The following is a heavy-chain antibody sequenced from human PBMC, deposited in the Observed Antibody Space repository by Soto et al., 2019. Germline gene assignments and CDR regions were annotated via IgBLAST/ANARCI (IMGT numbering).Heavy chain of an antibody. CDR2: INAGNGNT. Sequence: ASVKVSCKASGYTFTSYAMHWVRQAPGQRLEWMGWINAGNGNTKYSQKFQGRVTITRDTSASTAYMELSSLRSEDTAVYYCARYRNVAAAGSWFDPCGQGSLVTVSS. J-gene: IGHJ5*02. D-gene: IGHD6-13*01. CDR3: ARYRNVAAAGSWFDP. V-gene: IGHV1-3*01. CDR1: GYTFTSYA.